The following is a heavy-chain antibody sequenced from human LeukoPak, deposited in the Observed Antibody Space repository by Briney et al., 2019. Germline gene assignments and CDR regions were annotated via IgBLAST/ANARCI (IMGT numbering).Heavy chain of an antibody. D-gene: IGHD3-10*01. CDR1: GGSLSSYY. CDR3: ARTVRVRGVMKNRGVARYYCYMDV. Sequence: PSETLSLTCTVSGGSLSSYYWTWVRQPAGKGLEWIGRFYDSGNINYNPSLKSRVTMSVDTSKNQVSLNLRSVTAADTADYYCARTVRVRGVMKNRGVARYYCYMDVWGKGTTVTVSS. V-gene: IGHV4-4*07. J-gene: IGHJ6*03. CDR2: FYDSGNI.